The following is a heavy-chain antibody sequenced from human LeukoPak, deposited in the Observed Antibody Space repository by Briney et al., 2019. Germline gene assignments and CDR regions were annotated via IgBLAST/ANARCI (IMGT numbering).Heavy chain of an antibody. Sequence: SETLSLTCAVYGGSFSGYYWSWIRQPPGKGLEWIGEINHSGSTNYNPSLKSRVTISADTSKNQFSLKLSSVTAADTAVYYCATFTKDYYDSSGYYNHDAFDIWGQGTMVTVSS. D-gene: IGHD3-22*01. CDR2: INHSGST. J-gene: IGHJ3*02. CDR1: GGSFSGYY. V-gene: IGHV4-34*01. CDR3: ATFTKDYYDSSGYYNHDAFDI.